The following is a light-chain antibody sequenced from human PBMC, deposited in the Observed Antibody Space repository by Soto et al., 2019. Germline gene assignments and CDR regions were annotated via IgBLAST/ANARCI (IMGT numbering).Light chain of an antibody. V-gene: IGKV3-20*01. J-gene: IGKJ2*01. CDR1: QSVSSSY. CDR2: AAS. CDR3: HQYDNSLYT. Sequence: EIVLTQSPGTLSLSPGERATLSCRASQSVSSSYLAWYQQKPCQPPRLLIYAASSRATGIPDRFSGSGSGTDFTLTISRLEPEDFAVYYCHQYDNSLYTFGQGTKLEIK.